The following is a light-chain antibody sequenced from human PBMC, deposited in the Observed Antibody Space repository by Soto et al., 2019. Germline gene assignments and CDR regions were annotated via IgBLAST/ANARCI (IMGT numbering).Light chain of an antibody. CDR2: DAS. CDR3: QQYNDWPPYT. Sequence: EIVMTQSPATLSVSPGESAALSCSASQIVRNNLAWCQLKPGQAPRLLIYDASTRATGIPARFSGSGSGTEFTLTISSLQSEDFAVYYCQQYNDWPPYTFGQGTKLEI. CDR1: QIVRNN. V-gene: IGKV3-15*01. J-gene: IGKJ2*01.